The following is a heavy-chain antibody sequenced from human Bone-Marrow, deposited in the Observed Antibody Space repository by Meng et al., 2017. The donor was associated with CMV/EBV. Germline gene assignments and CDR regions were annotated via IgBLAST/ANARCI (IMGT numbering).Heavy chain of an antibody. D-gene: IGHD3-22*01. CDR2: TSYDGNNK. CDR3: ARDIDDCDGSGYFDY. J-gene: IGHJ4*02. CDR1: GFTFSTYA. Sequence: GECLKIACAASGFTFSTYAMHWVRQAPGKGLEWVAVTSYDGNNKYYADSVKGRFTISRDNSKNKVYLQMNSLRAEDTAVYYCARDIDDCDGSGYFDYWGRGTLVTVSS. V-gene: IGHV3-30*04.